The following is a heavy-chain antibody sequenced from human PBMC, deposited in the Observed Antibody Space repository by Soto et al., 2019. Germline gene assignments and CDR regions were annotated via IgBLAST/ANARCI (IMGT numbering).Heavy chain of an antibody. CDR1: GFTFSSYG. J-gene: IGHJ4*02. D-gene: IGHD3-16*01. V-gene: IGHV3-30*18. CDR3: AKRAGGTIDY. CDR2: ISYDGSNK. Sequence: QVQLVESGGGVVQPGRSLRLSCAASGFTFSSYGMHWVRQAPGKGLEWVAVISYDGSNKYYADSVKGRFTISRDNSKNTLYLQMNSQRAEDTAVYYCAKRAGGTIDYWGQGTLVTVSS.